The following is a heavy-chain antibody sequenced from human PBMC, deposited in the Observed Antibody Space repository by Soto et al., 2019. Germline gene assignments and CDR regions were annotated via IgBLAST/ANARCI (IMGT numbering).Heavy chain of an antibody. CDR2: IYYSGST. CDR3: AREVGFLEWAGKKHYYYYYMDV. V-gene: IGHV4-59*01. J-gene: IGHJ6*03. Sequence: WEPLSLTCTVSGASISSYYWSWIRQPPGKGLEWIGYIYYSGSTNYNPSLKSRVTISVDASKNQFSLKLSSVTAADTAVYYCAREVGFLEWAGKKHYYYYYMDVWGKGTTVTVSS. CDR1: GASISSYY. D-gene: IGHD3-3*02.